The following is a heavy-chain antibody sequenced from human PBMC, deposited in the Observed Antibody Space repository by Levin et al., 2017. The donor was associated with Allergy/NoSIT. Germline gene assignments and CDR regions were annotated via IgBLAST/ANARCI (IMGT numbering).Heavy chain of an antibody. V-gene: IGHV3-64*01. Sequence: PGGSLRLSCAASGFTFNNYVIHWVRQAPGKGLEFVSSMSSNGGSTDYANSVKGRFFISRDNSKNTLYLQMGNLRPEDTAVYYCARDAATNNKGEAYWSLDLWGRGTLVTVSS. J-gene: IGHJ2*01. D-gene: IGHD1-26*01. CDR1: GFTFNNYV. CDR3: ARDAATNNKGEAYWSLDL. CDR2: MSSNGGST.